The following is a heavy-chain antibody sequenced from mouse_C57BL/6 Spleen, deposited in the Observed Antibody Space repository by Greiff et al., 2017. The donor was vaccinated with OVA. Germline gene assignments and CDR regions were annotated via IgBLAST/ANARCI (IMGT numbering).Heavy chain of an antibody. J-gene: IGHJ3*01. CDR2: ISGGGGNT. CDR3: ARHGVYSNYERGFAY. CDR1: GFTFSSYT. D-gene: IGHD2-5*01. Sequence: DVMLVESGGGLVKPGGSLKLSCAASGFTFSSYTMSWVRQTPEKRLEWVATISGGGGNTYYPDSVKGRFTISRDNAKNTLYLQMSSLRSEDTALYYCARHGVYSNYERGFAYWGQGTLVTVSA. V-gene: IGHV5-9*01.